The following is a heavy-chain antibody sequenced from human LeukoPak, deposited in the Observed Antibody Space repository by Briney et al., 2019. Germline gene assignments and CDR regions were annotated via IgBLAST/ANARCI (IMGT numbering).Heavy chain of an antibody. V-gene: IGHV3-7*03. D-gene: IGHD1-26*01. CDR1: GFTFSTYS. CDR3: ASGGIYYGAAFDF. CDR2: IKQDGSEK. J-gene: IGHJ4*02. Sequence: GGSLRLSCSASGFTFSTYSMSWVRRAPGKGLEWAANIKQDGSEKYYVDSVKGRFTISRDNAENSLYLQMNSLRAEDTALYYCASGGIYYGAAFDFWGQGTLVTVSS.